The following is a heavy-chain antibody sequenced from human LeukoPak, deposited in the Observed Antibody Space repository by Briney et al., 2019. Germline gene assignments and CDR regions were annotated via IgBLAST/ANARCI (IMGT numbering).Heavy chain of an antibody. V-gene: IGHV1-69-2*01. Sequence: ASVKVSCKVSGYTFTDYYMHWVQQAPGKGLEWMGLVDPEDGETIYAEKFQGRVTITADTSTDTAYMELSSLRSEDTAVYYCATVPPHLKGAFDIWGPGTMVTVSS. J-gene: IGHJ3*02. CDR3: ATVPPHLKGAFDI. CDR1: GYTFTDYY. CDR2: VDPEDGET.